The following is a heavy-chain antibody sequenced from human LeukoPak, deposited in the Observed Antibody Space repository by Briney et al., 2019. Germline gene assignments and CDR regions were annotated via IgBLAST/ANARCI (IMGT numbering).Heavy chain of an antibody. Sequence: PGGSLRLSCTVSGFTVSSNSWSWVRQAPGKGLEWVSAISGSGGSTYYADSVKGRFTISRDNSKNTLYLQMNSLRAEDTAVYYCAKDRGYYDSSGYSRWGQGTLVTVSS. V-gene: IGHV3-23*01. CDR3: AKDRGYYDSSGYSR. CDR2: ISGSGGST. D-gene: IGHD3-22*01. CDR1: GFTVSSNS. J-gene: IGHJ4*02.